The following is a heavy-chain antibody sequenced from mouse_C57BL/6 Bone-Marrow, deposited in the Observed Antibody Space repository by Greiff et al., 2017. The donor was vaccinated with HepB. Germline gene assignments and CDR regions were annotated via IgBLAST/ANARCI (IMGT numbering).Heavy chain of an antibody. V-gene: IGHV2-5*01. CDR3: AYSHGSSYDYAMDY. CDR1: GFSLTSYG. Sequence: VKLQESGPGLVQPSQSLSITCTVSGFSLTSYGVHWVRQSPGKGLEWLGVIWGGGSTDYNAAFMSRLSITKDNSKSQVFFKMNRLQADDTAIYYCAYSHGSSYDYAMDYWGQGTSVTVSS. D-gene: IGHD1-1*01. J-gene: IGHJ4*01. CDR2: IWGGGST.